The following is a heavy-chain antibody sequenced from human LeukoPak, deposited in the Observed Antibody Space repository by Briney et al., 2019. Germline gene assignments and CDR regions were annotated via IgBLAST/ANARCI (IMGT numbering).Heavy chain of an antibody. CDR1: GGSISSYY. CDR3: ARDGRSIVGAISFDY. V-gene: IGHV4-59*12. Sequence: PSETLSLTCIVSGGSISSYYWSWIRQPPGKGLEWIGYICYSGSTNYNPSLKSRVTISVDTSKNQFSLKLSSVTAADTAVYYCARDGRSIVGAISFDYWGQGTLVTVSS. J-gene: IGHJ4*02. D-gene: IGHD1-26*01. CDR2: ICYSGST.